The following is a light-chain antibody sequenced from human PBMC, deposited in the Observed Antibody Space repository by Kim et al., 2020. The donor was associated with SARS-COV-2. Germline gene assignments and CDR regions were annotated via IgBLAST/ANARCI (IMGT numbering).Light chain of an antibody. CDR2: DAS. Sequence: SASVGDRVTITCQASQDIGNYLNWYQQEPGKAHKLLIYDASELQTGVPSRFSGSGSGTDFTFTISSLQPEDIATYYCQQYDNLRCTFGQGTKLEI. J-gene: IGKJ2*02. CDR1: QDIGNY. V-gene: IGKV1-33*01. CDR3: QQYDNLRCT.